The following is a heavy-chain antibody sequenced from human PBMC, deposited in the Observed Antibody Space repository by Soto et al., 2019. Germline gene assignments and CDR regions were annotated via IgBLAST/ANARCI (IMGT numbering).Heavy chain of an antibody. D-gene: IGHD3-22*01. CDR1: GFTFGDYA. J-gene: IGHJ5*02. V-gene: IGHV3-49*05. CDR2: IRSKAYGGTT. CDR3: TTNYYDSSGYDNWFDP. Sequence: EVQLVESGGGLVKPGRSLRLSCTASGFTFGDYAMSWFRQAPGKGLEGVGFIRSKAYGGTTEYAASVKGRFTISRDDSKSIAYLQMNSLKTEDTAVYYCTTNYYDSSGYDNWFDPWGQGTLVTVSS.